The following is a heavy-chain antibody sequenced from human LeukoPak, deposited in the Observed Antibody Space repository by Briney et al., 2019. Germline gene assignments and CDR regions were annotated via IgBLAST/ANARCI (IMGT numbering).Heavy chain of an antibody. Sequence: GSLRLSCAASGFTFSDYYMSWIRQPPGKGLEWIGEINHSGSTNYNPSLKSRVTISVDTSKNQFSLKLSSVTAADTAVYYCSVLGYCSSTSCYGWFDPWGQGTLVTVSS. J-gene: IGHJ5*02. CDR1: GFTFSDYY. V-gene: IGHV4-34*08. CDR2: INHSGST. CDR3: SVLGYCSSTSCYGWFDP. D-gene: IGHD2-2*01.